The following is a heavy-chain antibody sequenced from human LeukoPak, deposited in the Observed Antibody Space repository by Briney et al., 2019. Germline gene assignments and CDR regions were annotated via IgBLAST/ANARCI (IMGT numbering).Heavy chain of an antibody. CDR3: ANRGADYYGSGNWFDP. V-gene: IGHV1-46*01. D-gene: IGHD3-10*01. CDR1: GYTFTSYY. Sequence: GASVKVSCKASGYTFTSYYMHWVRQAPGQGLEWMGIINPSGGSTSYAQKFQGRVTMTRDTSTSTVYMELSSLRAEDTAVYYCANRGADYYGSGNWFDPWGQGTLVTVSS. CDR2: INPSGGST. J-gene: IGHJ5*02.